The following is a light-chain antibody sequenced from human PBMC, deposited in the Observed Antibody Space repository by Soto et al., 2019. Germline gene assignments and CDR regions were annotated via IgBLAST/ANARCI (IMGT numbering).Light chain of an antibody. CDR1: QSISSSY. J-gene: IGKJ1*01. V-gene: IGKV3-20*01. Sequence: EIVLTQSPGTLSLSPGERATLSCRASQSISSSYLAWYQQKPGQAPRLLIYGASSRATGIPDRFSGSGSGTDFTLTINRLEPEDFAVYYCQQYDSSRRTFGQGTKVDIK. CDR3: QQYDSSRRT. CDR2: GAS.